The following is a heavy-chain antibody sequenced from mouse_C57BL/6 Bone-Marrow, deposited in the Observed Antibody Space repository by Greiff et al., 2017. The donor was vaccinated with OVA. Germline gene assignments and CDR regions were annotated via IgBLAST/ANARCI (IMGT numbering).Heavy chain of an antibody. D-gene: IGHD1-2*01. CDR3: ARDYYGYDY. J-gene: IGHJ2*01. Sequence: QVHVKQPGAELVKPGASVKLSCKASGYTFTSYWMQWVKQRPGQGLEWIGELDPSDSYTNYNQKFKGKATLTVNTSSSTANMQLSSLTSEDSAVYYCARDYYGYDYWGQGTTLTVSS. V-gene: IGHV1-50*01. CDR2: LDPSDSYT. CDR1: GYTFTSYW.